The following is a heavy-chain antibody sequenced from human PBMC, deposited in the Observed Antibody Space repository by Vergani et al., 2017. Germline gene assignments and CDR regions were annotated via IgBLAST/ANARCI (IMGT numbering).Heavy chain of an antibody. D-gene: IGHD6-6*01. Sequence: QVQLVQSGAEVKKPGSSVKVSCKASGGSISSSSYYWGWIRQPPGKGLEWIGSIYYSGSTYYNPSLKSRVTISVDTSKNQFSLKLSSVTAADTAVYYCARHYTSARPGRRFDYWGQGTLVTVSS. CDR2: IYYSGST. J-gene: IGHJ4*02. V-gene: IGHV4-39*01. CDR3: ARHYTSARPGRRFDY. CDR1: GGSISSSSYY.